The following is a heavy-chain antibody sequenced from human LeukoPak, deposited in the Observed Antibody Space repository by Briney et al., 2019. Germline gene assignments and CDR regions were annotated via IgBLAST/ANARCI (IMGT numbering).Heavy chain of an antibody. Sequence: GGSLRLSCAASGFTFSSYGMHWVRQAPGKGLEWVSAISGSGGSTYYADSVKGRFTISRDNSKNTLYLQMNSLRAEDTAVYYCAKRGLGLRYFDPSITYYYYYYMDVWGKGTTVTISS. V-gene: IGHV3-23*01. CDR2: ISGSGGST. D-gene: IGHD3-9*01. CDR1: GFTFSSYG. CDR3: AKRGLGLRYFDPSITYYYYYYMDV. J-gene: IGHJ6*03.